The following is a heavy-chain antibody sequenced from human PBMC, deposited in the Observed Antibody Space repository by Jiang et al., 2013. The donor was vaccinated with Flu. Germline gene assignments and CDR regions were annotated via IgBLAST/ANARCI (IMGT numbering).Heavy chain of an antibody. V-gene: IGHV5-51*01. D-gene: IGHD3-10*01. Sequence: GAEVKKPGESLKISCKGSGYSFTSYWIGWVRQMPGKGLEWMGIIYPGDSDTRYSPSFQGQVTISADKSISTAYLQWSSLKASDTAMYYCARQGYGSGSYYHPRQYYYYYGMDVWGQGTTVTVSS. CDR1: GYSFTSYW. CDR2: IYPGDSDT. J-gene: IGHJ6*02. CDR3: ARQGYGSGSYYHPRQYYYYYGMDV.